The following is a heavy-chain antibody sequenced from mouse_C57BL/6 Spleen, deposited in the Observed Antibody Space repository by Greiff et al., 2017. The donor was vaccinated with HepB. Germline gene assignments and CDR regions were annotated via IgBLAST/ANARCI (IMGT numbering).Heavy chain of an antibody. CDR2: ISSGSSTI. J-gene: IGHJ2*01. D-gene: IGHD1-1*01. V-gene: IGHV5-17*01. CDR3: ARDRYYGSSYSDY. Sequence: EVMLVESGGGLVKPGGSLKLSCAASGFTFSDYGMHWVRQAPEKGLEWVAYISSGSSTIYYADTVKGRFTISRDNAKNTLFLQMTSLRSEDTAMYYCARDRYYGSSYSDYWGQGTTLTVSS. CDR1: GFTFSDYG.